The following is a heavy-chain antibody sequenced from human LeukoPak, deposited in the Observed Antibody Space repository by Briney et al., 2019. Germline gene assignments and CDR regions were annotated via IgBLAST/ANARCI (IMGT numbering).Heavy chain of an antibody. CDR1: GFTFDDYA. Sequence: PGRSLRLSCAASGFTFDDYAMHWVRQAPGKGLEWVSGISWNSGSIGYADSVKGRFTISRDNAKNSLYLQMNSLRAEDTALYYCAKDIERYCSSTSCYRGYGMDVWGQGTRSPSP. CDR2: ISWNSGSI. J-gene: IGHJ6*02. CDR3: AKDIERYCSSTSCYRGYGMDV. D-gene: IGHD2-2*01. V-gene: IGHV3-9*01.